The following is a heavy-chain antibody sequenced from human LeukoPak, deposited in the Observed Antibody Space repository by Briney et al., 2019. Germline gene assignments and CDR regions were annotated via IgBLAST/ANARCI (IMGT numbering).Heavy chain of an antibody. D-gene: IGHD3-10*01. J-gene: IGHJ4*02. CDR1: GYTFTSYG. V-gene: IGHV1-18*01. Sequence: GASVNVSCKASGYTFTSYGNSWVRQAPGQGLERMGWISAYNGNANYAQKLQGRVTMTTDTSTSTAYMELRSLRAEDTAVYYCAKDNRDYYIDYWGQGTLVTVSS. CDR2: ISAYNGNA. CDR3: AKDNRDYYIDY.